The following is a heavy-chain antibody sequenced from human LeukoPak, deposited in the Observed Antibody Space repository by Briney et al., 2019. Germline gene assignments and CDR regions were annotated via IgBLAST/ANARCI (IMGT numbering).Heavy chain of an antibody. J-gene: IGHJ5*02. D-gene: IGHD1-1*01. Sequence: SETLSLTCTASGGSISSYYWSWIRQPAGKGLEWIGRIYTSGSTNYNPSLKSRVTMSVDTSKNQFSLKLSSVTAADTALYYCARDRRELERRWFDPWGQGTLVTVSS. V-gene: IGHV4-4*07. CDR3: ARDRRELERRWFDP. CDR2: IYTSGST. CDR1: GGSISSYY.